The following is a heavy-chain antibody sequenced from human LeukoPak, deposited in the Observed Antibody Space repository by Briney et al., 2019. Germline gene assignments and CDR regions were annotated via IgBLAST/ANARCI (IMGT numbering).Heavy chain of an antibody. V-gene: IGHV3-30*04. D-gene: IGHD3-10*01. CDR3: ASGSYCFDCHY. CDR2: ISTDGNDK. Sequence: GGSLRLSCAASGFTFSGYAMHWVRQAPGKGLGWLTVISTDGNDKHYADSVKGRFTISRDNSKNTLYLQMNSLRAEDTAVYYCASGSYCFDCHYWGQGTLVTVSS. CDR1: GFTFSGYA. J-gene: IGHJ4*02.